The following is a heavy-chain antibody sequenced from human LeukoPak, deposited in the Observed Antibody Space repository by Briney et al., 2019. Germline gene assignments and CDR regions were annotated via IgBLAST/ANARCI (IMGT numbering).Heavy chain of an antibody. CDR1: GFTFSSYS. V-gene: IGHV3-21*01. CDR2: IGSSSSYI. J-gene: IGHJ4*02. Sequence: PGGSLRLSCAASGFTFSSYSMNWVRQAPGKGLEWVSSIGSSSSYIYYADSVKGRFTISRDNAKNSLYLQMNSLRAEDTAVYYCARDFPEVPYYFDYWGQGTLVTVSS. CDR3: ARDFPEVPYYFDY.